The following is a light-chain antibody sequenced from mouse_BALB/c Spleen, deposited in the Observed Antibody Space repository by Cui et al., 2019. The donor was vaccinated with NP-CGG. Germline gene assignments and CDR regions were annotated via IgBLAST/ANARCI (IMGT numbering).Light chain of an antibody. V-gene: IGLV1*01. CDR2: GTN. J-gene: IGLJ1*01. Sequence: QAVVTQESALTTSPGETVTLTCRSSTGAVTTSNYANWVQEKPDHLFTGLIGGTNNRAPGVPARFSGSLTGDKAALTITGAQTEDEAIYFCALWYSNHWVFGGGTKLTAL. CDR3: ALWYSNHWV. CDR1: TGAVTTSNY.